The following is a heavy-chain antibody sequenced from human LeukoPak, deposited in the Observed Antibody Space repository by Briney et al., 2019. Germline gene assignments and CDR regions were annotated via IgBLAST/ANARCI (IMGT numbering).Heavy chain of an antibody. CDR1: GFIFSNHW. J-gene: IGHJ4*02. CDR2: LNQDGREK. CDR3: ARDQVSIAGTGIDY. V-gene: IGHV3-7*01. D-gene: IGHD6-13*01. Sequence: GGSLRLSCAASGFIFSNHWMTWVRQAPGKGPEWVASLNQDGREKYYVDSVEGRFTISRDNAKNSLFLQMNSLRAEDTAVYYCARDQVSIAGTGIDYWGQGTLVTVSS.